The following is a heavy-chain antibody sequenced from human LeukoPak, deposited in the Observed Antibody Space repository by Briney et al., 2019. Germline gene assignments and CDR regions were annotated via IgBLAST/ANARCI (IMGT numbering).Heavy chain of an antibody. CDR1: GFTFSDYW. D-gene: IGHD5-12*01. J-gene: IGHJ3*02. V-gene: IGHV3-74*01. CDR2: ISFDGST. CDR3: ASPRATGGPAFDI. Sequence: GGTLRLSCAASGFTFSDYWMHWVRQAPGKGLVWVSCISFDGSTTYADSVKGRFTISRDNAKNTVHLQMDSLTVEDTAVYYCASPRATGGPAFDIWGQGTMVTVSS.